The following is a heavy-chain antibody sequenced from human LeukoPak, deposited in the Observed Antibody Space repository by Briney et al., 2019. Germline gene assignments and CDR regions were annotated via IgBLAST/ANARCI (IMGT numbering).Heavy chain of an antibody. CDR3: ARSANYGGHAFFDY. D-gene: IGHD4/OR15-4a*01. CDR1: GFTFSTYW. Sequence: GSLRLPCAASGFTFSTYWMTWVRQTPGKGLEWVANIKHDGSEDCFVDSVRGRFTISRDNAENSLHLQMSSLRAADTAVYYCARSANYGGHAFFDYWGQGILVIASS. CDR2: IKHDGSED. J-gene: IGHJ4*02. V-gene: IGHV3-7*01.